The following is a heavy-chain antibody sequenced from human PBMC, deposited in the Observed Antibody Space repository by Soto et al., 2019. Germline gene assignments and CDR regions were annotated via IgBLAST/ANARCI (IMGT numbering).Heavy chain of an antibody. Sequence: SETLSLTXAVSGGSISSSNWWSWVRQPPGKGLEWIGEIYHSGSTNYNPSLKSRVTISVDKSKNQFSLKLSSVTAADTAVYYCARLGYCSSTSCYRGENYYYYGMDVWGQGTTVTVSS. CDR2: IYHSGST. V-gene: IGHV4-4*02. CDR3: ARLGYCSSTSCYRGENYYYYGMDV. CDR1: GGSISSSNW. J-gene: IGHJ6*02. D-gene: IGHD2-2*02.